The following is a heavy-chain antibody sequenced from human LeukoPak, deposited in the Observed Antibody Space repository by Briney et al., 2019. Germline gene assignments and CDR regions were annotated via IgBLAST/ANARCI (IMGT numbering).Heavy chain of an antibody. J-gene: IGHJ4*02. V-gene: IGHV4-34*01. Sequence: SETLSLTCAVYGGSFSGYYWSWIRQPPGKGLEWIGEINHSGSTNCHPSLKSRVTFSIDASKNHFSLKLTSVTAADTAIYYCAKHSAHYGDNAYFDSWGQGAPVTVSS. CDR3: AKHSAHYGDNAYFDS. D-gene: IGHD4-17*01. CDR1: GGSFSGYY. CDR2: INHSGST.